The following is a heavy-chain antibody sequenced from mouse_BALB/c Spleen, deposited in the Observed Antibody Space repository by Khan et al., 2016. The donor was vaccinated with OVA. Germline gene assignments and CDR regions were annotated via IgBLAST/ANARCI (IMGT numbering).Heavy chain of an antibody. CDR1: GYTFTDFT. V-gene: IGHV1S137*01. Sequence: QVQLKQSGAELVRPGVSVKISCKGSGYTFTDFTMHWVKQSHAKSLEWIGVISTYYGDVTYNQKFKGKATMTVDKSSSTAYMELARLTSEDSAIXFCTRGGGGNRFAYWGQGTLVTVSA. J-gene: IGHJ3*01. CDR2: ISTYYGDV. CDR3: TRGGGGNRFAY.